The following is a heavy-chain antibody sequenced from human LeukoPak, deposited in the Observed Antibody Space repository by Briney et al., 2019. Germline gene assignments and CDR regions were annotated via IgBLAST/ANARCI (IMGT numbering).Heavy chain of an antibody. Sequence: AGESLRLSCAASGFTFSSYAMSWVRQAPGKGLEWVSTISGGGGRTWYADSVKGRFTISRDNSKNTVDVQLNSLRAEDTAVYYCAKDGYCSDGSCYPNFFDSWGQGTLVTVSS. CDR3: AKDGYCSDGSCYPNFFDS. D-gene: IGHD2-15*01. J-gene: IGHJ4*02. V-gene: IGHV3-23*01. CDR2: ISGGGGRT. CDR1: GFTFSSYA.